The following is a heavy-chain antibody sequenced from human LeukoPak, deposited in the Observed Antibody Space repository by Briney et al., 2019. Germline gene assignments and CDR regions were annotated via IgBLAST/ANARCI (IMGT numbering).Heavy chain of an antibody. D-gene: IGHD1-26*01. Sequence: GGSLRLSCAASGFTFSSYSMNWVRQAPGKGLEWVSFISSSSSTIHYADSVKGRFTISRDNAKNSLYLQMNSLRAEDTAVYYCARDRGGSYSAIDYWGQGTLVTVSS. CDR3: ARDRGGSYSAIDY. CDR1: GFTFSSYS. V-gene: IGHV3-48*04. CDR2: ISSSSSTI. J-gene: IGHJ4*01.